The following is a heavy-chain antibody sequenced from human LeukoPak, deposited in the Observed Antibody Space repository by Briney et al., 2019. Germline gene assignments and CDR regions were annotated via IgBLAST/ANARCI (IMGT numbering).Heavy chain of an antibody. D-gene: IGHD3-10*01. CDR2: IYYSGST. Sequence: SETLSLTCTVSGGSINNYYWSWLRQPPGKGLEWIGYIYYSGSTNYNPSLKSRVTISIDTSKNQFSLKLSSVTAADTAVYYCARSGSGSYYNTKYYLDYWGQGTLVTVSS. J-gene: IGHJ4*02. V-gene: IGHV4-59*01. CDR3: ARSGSGSYYNTKYYLDY. CDR1: GGSINNYY.